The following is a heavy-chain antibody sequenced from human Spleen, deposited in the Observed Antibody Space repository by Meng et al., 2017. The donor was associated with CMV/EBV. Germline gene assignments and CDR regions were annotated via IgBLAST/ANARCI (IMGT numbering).Heavy chain of an antibody. D-gene: IGHD3-3*01. CDR3: AKQILDHYFDC. V-gene: IGHV3-11*04. Sequence: SCAASGFIFSDYYMSWIRQAPGKGLEWVSYISSSGSSIYYADSVKGRFTISRDNAKNTLYLQMNSLRVEDTAVNYCAKQILDHYFDCWGQGTLVTVSS. CDR1: GFIFSDYY. CDR2: ISSSGSSI. J-gene: IGHJ4*02.